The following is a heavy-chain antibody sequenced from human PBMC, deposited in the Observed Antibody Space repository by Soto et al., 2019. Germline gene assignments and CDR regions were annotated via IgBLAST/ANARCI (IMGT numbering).Heavy chain of an antibody. D-gene: IGHD5-12*01. CDR2: ISSNSDTI. J-gene: IGHJ4*02. Sequence: EVQLVESGGGLVQPGRSLRLSCVASGFTADDYALHWVRQAPGKGLEWVSGISSNSDTIHYADSVKGRFTISRDNAKNYLCLQKNSLRPEDPAVYYCAKDMHSGGVTTIRYFDSWGQGTLVTVSS. V-gene: IGHV3-9*02. CDR3: AKDMHSGGVTTIRYFDS. CDR1: GFTADDYA.